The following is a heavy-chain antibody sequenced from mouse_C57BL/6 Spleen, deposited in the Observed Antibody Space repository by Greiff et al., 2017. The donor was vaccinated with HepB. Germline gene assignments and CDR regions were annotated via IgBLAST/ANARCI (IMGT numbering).Heavy chain of an antibody. CDR1: GYTFTSYW. Sequence: QVQLQQPGTELVKPGASVKLSCKASGYTFTSYWMHWVKQRPGQGLEWIGNINPSNGGTNYNEKFKSKATLTVDKSSSTAYMQLSSLTSEDSAVYYCAREEVSGVLVTTSAMDYWGQGTSVTVSS. J-gene: IGHJ4*01. V-gene: IGHV1-53*01. CDR3: AREEVSGVLVTTSAMDY. D-gene: IGHD2-2*01. CDR2: INPSNGGT.